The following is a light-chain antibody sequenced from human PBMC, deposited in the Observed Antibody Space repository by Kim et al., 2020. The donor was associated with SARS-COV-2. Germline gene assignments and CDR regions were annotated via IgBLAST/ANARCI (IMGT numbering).Light chain of an antibody. Sequence: EIVLTQSPGALSLSPGERATLSCRASQSVSSSYLAWYQQKPGQAPRLLIYGASSRATGIPERFSGSGSVTDFTLTISRLEPEDFAVYYCQQYSSPIFTFGPGTKVDIK. J-gene: IGKJ3*01. CDR1: QSVSSSY. CDR3: QQYSSPIFT. CDR2: GAS. V-gene: IGKV3-20*01.